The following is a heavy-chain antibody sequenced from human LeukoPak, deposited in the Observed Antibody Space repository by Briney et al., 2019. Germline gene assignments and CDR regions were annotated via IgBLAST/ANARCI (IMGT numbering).Heavy chain of an antibody. CDR1: GGSISSYY. CDR2: IYYSGST. Sequence: SETLSLTCTVSGGSISSYYWSWIRQPPGKGLEWLGYIYYSGSTNYNPSLKSRVTISVDTSKNQFSLKLSSVTAADTAVYYCARGYYDYVWGSYRYPNWFDPWGQGTLVTVSS. V-gene: IGHV4-59*01. D-gene: IGHD3-16*02. J-gene: IGHJ5*02. CDR3: ARGYYDYVWGSYRYPNWFDP.